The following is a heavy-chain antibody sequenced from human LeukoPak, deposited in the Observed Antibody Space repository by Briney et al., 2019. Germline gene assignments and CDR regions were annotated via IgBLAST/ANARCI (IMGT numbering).Heavy chain of an antibody. D-gene: IGHD1-20*01. V-gene: IGHV1-69*01. CDR3: ARALTGTTFLDAFDI. CDR1: GGTFSSYA. CDR2: IIPIFGTA. Sequence: SVKVSCKASGGTFSSYAISWVRQAPEQGLEWMGGIIPIFGTANYAQKFQGRVTITADESTSTAYMELSSLRSEDTAVYYCARALTGTTFLDAFDIWGQGTMVTVSS. J-gene: IGHJ3*02.